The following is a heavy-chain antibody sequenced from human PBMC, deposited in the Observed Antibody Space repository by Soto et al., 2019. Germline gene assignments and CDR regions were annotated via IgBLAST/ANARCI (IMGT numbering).Heavy chain of an antibody. J-gene: IGHJ3*02. V-gene: IGHV4-59*01. CDR3: AGLTTVTTAFEI. D-gene: IGHD4-17*01. CDR1: GGSISSYY. CDR2: IYYRGST. Sequence: SETLSLTCTVSGGSISSYYWSWIRQPPGKGLEWIGYIYYRGSTNYNPSLKSRVTISVDTSKNQFSLKLSSVTAADTAVYYCAGLTTVTTAFEIWGQGTMVTGSS.